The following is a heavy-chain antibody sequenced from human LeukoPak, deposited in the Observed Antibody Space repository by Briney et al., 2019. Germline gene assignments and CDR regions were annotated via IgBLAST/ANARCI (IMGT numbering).Heavy chain of an antibody. V-gene: IGHV2-5*02. Sequence: SGPTLVNPTQTLTLTCTFPGFSLSTSGVNVGWIRQPPGKALEWLALIYWDDDKRYSPSLKSRLTITKDTSKNQVVLSLTNMDPVDTATYYCVYRRSSGGYFDFWGQGTLVTVSS. D-gene: IGHD3-22*01. CDR1: GFSLSTSGVN. J-gene: IGHJ4*02. CDR3: VYRRSSGGYFDF. CDR2: IYWDDDK.